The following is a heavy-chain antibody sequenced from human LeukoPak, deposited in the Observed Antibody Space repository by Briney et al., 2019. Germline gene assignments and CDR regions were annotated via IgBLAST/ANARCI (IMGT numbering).Heavy chain of an antibody. J-gene: IGHJ2*01. Sequence: GPRRLSCAASGFTFSSYAMTWVRQAPGKGLEWVSGISSSGGTTYHADSVKGRFTISRDNSKNTLYLQMNSLRAEDTAVYYCVRKASYYDSSEDGYFDLWGRGTLVTVSS. CDR2: ISSSGGTT. D-gene: IGHD3-22*01. V-gene: IGHV3-23*01. CDR3: VRKASYYDSSEDGYFDL. CDR1: GFTFSSYA.